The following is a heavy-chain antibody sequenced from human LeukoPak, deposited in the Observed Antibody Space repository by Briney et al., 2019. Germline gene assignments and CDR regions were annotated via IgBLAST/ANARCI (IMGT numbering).Heavy chain of an antibody. CDR2: INPDDGST. J-gene: IGHJ3*02. Sequence: GGSLRLSCAASGFTFDDYAMNWVRQAPGKGLVWVSRINPDDGSTSYADSVKGRFTISRDNAKSTLYLQMNSLRAEDTAVYYCLTIVETDLDAFDIWGQGTKVTVSS. CDR3: LTIVETDLDAFDI. V-gene: IGHV3-74*01. CDR1: GFTFDDYA. D-gene: IGHD2-21*01.